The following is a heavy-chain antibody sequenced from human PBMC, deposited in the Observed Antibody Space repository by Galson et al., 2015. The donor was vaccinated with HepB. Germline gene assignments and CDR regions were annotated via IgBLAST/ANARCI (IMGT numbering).Heavy chain of an antibody. V-gene: IGHV3-48*02. CDR2: ISSSSSTI. CDR1: GFTFSSYS. Sequence: SLRLSCAASGFTFSSYSMNWVRQAPGKGLEWVSYISSSSSTIYYADSVKGRFTISRDNAKNSLYLQMNSLRDEDTAAYYCARDSSMYYYGSGDYWGQGTLVTVSS. J-gene: IGHJ4*02. D-gene: IGHD3-10*01. CDR3: ARDSSMYYYGSGDY.